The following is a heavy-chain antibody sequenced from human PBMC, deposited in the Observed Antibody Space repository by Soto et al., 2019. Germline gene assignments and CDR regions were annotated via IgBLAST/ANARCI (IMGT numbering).Heavy chain of an antibody. CDR1: GGSISSDDYY. V-gene: IGHV4-30-4*01. Sequence: SETLSLTCTVSGGSISSDDYYWSWIRQPPGKGLEWIGYIYYSGRTSYNPSLSGRLTISKDTSKNQFSLRLNSVTAADTAVYYCARDRSNSPDYFDYWGQGTLVTVS. J-gene: IGHJ4*02. CDR3: ARDRSNSPDYFDY. CDR2: IYYSGRT. D-gene: IGHD6-6*01.